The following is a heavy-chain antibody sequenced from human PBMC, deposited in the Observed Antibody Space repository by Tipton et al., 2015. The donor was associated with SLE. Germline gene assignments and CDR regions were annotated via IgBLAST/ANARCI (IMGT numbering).Heavy chain of an antibody. CDR2: INHSGST. D-gene: IGHD3-16*01. Sequence: TLSLTCIVSGGSVSGYYWSWIRQPPGKGLEWIGEINHSGSTNYNPSLKSRVTISVDTSKNQFSLKLSSVTAADTAVYYCARREDYDYVWGSYLNGWGQGTLVTVSS. CDR3: ARREDYDYVWGSYLNG. V-gene: IGHV4-34*01. CDR1: GGSVSGYY. J-gene: IGHJ4*02.